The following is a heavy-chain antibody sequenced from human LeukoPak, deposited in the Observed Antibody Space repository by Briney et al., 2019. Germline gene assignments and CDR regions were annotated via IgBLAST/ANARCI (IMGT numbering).Heavy chain of an antibody. CDR2: ISSSSSTI. D-gene: IGHD4-17*01. Sequence: GGSLRLSCAVFGFSFSSYSMNWVRQAPGKGLEWVSYISSSSSTIYYADSVKGRFIISRDNARNSLFLQMSSLRAEDTAVYYCARGRYGDYLSDYWGQGTLVTVSS. V-gene: IGHV3-48*04. CDR1: GFSFSSYS. J-gene: IGHJ4*02. CDR3: ARGRYGDYLSDY.